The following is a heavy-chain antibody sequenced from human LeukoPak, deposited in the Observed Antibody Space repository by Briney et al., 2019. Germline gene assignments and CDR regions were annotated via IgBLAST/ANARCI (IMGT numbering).Heavy chain of an antibody. J-gene: IGHJ4*02. V-gene: IGHV4-59*01. CDR1: GGSISSYY. CDR3: ARGGATVYYFDY. CDR2: IYYSGST. Sequence: SETLSLTCTVSGGSISSYYWSRIRQPPGKGLEWIGYIYYSGSTNYNPSLKSRVTISVDTSKNQFSLKLSSVTAADTAVYYCARGGATVYYFDYWGQGTLVTVSS. D-gene: IGHD4-17*01.